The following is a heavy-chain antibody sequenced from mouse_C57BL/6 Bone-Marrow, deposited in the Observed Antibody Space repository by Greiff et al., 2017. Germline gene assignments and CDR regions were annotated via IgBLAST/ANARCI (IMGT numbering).Heavy chain of an antibody. CDR3: ATGEYWDGYCAWFAY. CDR1: GYTFTSYW. Sequence: QVQLQQPGTELVKPGASVKLSCKASGYTFTSYWMHWVKQRPGQGLEWIGNINPSNGGTNYNEKFKSKATLTVDKSSRTAYMQLSSLTSEDSSVYYCATGEYWDGYCAWFAYWGQGTLVTVSA. CDR2: INPSNGGT. V-gene: IGHV1-53*01. J-gene: IGHJ3*01. D-gene: IGHD2-3*01.